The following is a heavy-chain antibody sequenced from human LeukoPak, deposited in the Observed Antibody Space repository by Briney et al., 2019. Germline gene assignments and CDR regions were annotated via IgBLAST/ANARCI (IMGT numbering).Heavy chain of an antibody. V-gene: IGHV3-9*03. D-gene: IGHD5-18*01. J-gene: IGHJ4*02. Sequence: SGGSLRLSCAASGFAFDDFAMHWVRQAPGKGLEWVSAISWNSGTIAYTDSVKGRFTISRDNANKFLYLEMNSLSPEDMAGYYCAKASYGDDFDYWGQGTLVTVSS. CDR2: ISWNSGTI. CDR3: AKASYGDDFDY. CDR1: GFAFDDFA.